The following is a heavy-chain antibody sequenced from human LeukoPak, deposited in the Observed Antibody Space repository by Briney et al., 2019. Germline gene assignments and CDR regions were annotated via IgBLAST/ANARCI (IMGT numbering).Heavy chain of an antibody. J-gene: IGHJ5*02. CDR1: GFTFSSYS. CDR2: ISSSSSYI. D-gene: IGHD3-10*01. CDR3: AREAYGSGSYYLGGWFDP. V-gene: IGHV3-21*01. Sequence: GGSLRLSCAASGFTFSSYSMNWVRQAPGKGLEGVSSISSSSSYIYYADSVKGRFTISRDNSKNTLYLQMNSLRAEDTAVYYCAREAYGSGSYYLGGWFDPWGQGTQVTVSS.